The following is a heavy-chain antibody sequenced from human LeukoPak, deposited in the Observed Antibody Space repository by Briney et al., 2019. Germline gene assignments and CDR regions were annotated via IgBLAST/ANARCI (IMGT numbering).Heavy chain of an antibody. CDR1: GFTFSSYW. V-gene: IGHV3-74*01. Sequence: GGSLRLSXAASGFTFSSYWMHWVRQAPGKGLVWVSRINSDGRSTSHADPVKGRFTISRDNAKSTLYLQMNSLRAEDTAVYYCARETNWGPDYWGQGTLVTVSS. CDR3: ARETNWGPDY. D-gene: IGHD7-27*01. J-gene: IGHJ4*02. CDR2: INSDGRST.